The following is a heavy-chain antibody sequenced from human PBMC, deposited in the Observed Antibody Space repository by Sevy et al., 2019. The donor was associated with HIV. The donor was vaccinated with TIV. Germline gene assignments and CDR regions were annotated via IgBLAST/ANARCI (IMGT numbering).Heavy chain of an antibody. D-gene: IGHD1-7*01. Sequence: GGSLRLSCAASEFTFNNYAMNWVRRAPGKGLEWISAISADGTYTYHADSVQRRFPISRDNSKITVDLQMDSLRADDTAVYYCTKGAGGQWNSDYFDYWGQGVLVTVSS. CDR3: TKGAGGQWNSDYFDY. V-gene: IGHV3-23*01. J-gene: IGHJ4*02. CDR1: EFTFNNYA. CDR2: ISADGTYT.